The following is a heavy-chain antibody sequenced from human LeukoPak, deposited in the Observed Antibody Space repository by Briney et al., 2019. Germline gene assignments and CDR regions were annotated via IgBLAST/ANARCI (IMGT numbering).Heavy chain of an antibody. J-gene: IGHJ4*02. D-gene: IGHD2-2*01. V-gene: IGHV1-18*01. CDR1: GYPFTRYG. CDR2: ISPDNGNT. CDR3: ATYYCSTTSCYPYFFDY. Sequence: ASVKVSCKASGYPFTRYGISWVRQAPGQGLEWMGWISPDNGNTKYAQRFQGRVTMTTDTSTSTAHMELRSLRSDDTAVYYCATYYCSTTSCYPYFFDYWGQGTLVTVSS.